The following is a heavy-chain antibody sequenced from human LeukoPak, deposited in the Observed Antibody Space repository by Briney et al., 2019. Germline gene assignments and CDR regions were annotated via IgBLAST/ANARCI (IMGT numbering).Heavy chain of an antibody. V-gene: IGHV3-30-3*01. CDR2: ISYDGSNK. Sequence: GRSLRLSCAASGFTFSSYAMHSVRQAPGKGLEWVAAISYDGSNKYYAAHVKGRFTISRDNSKNTLYLQMNSLRAEDTAVYYCARGDYGDYFDYWGQGTLVTVSS. CDR1: GFTFSSYA. CDR3: ARGDYGDYFDY. D-gene: IGHD4-17*01. J-gene: IGHJ4*02.